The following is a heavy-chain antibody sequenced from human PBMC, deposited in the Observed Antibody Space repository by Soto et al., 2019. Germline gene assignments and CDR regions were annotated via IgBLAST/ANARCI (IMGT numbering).Heavy chain of an antibody. CDR2: IIPILGIA. CDR1: GGTFSSYT. J-gene: IGHJ6*02. D-gene: IGHD6-19*01. CDR3: ARLRALEQWLAEPYYCGMDV. Sequence: QVQLVQSGAEVKKPGSSVKVSCKASGGTFSSYTISWVRQAPGQGLEWMGRIIPILGIANYAQKFQGRVTLTAQKSTSTAYMELSRLRSEDTAVYYSARLRALEQWLAEPYYCGMDVWGQGTTVTVSS. V-gene: IGHV1-69*02.